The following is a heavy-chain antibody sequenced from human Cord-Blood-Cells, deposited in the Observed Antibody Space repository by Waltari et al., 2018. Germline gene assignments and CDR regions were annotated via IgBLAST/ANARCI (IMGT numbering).Heavy chain of an antibody. V-gene: IGHV3-11*04. CDR3: ARVRVRELLDY. CDR2: ISSSGSTI. Sequence: QVQVVESGGGLVKTGGSLRLSCAASGFTARDYSMSWIRQAPGKGLEWVSYISSSGSTIYYADSVKGRFTISRDNAKNSLYLQMNSLRAEDTAVYYCARVRVRELLDYWGQGTLVTVSS. D-gene: IGHD1-26*01. CDR1: GFTARDYS. J-gene: IGHJ4*02.